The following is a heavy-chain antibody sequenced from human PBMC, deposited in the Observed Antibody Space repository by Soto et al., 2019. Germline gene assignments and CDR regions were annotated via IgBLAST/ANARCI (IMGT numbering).Heavy chain of an antibody. J-gene: IGHJ6*02. CDR3: ARDKERGYSYGRYYYGMDV. D-gene: IGHD5-18*01. V-gene: IGHV4-59*01. CDR1: GGSISSYY. Sequence: SDTLSLTCTVSGGSISSYYWSWIRQPPGKGLEWIGYIYYSGSTNYNPSLKSRVTISVDTSKNQFSLKLSSVTAADTAVYYCARDKERGYSYGRYYYGMDVWGQGTTVTVSS. CDR2: IYYSGST.